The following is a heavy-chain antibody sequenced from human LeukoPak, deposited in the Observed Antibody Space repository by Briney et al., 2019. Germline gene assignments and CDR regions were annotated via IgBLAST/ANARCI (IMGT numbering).Heavy chain of an antibody. CDR1: GFTFSSYW. D-gene: IGHD1-14*01. Sequence: GGSLRLSCAASGFTFSSYWMSWVRQAPGKGLELVANIKQDGSEKYCVGSVKGRFTISRDNAKNSLYLQMNSLRAEDTAVYYCARNQRRLDYWGQGTLVTVSS. CDR3: ARNQRRLDY. J-gene: IGHJ4*02. V-gene: IGHV3-7*01. CDR2: IKQDGSEK.